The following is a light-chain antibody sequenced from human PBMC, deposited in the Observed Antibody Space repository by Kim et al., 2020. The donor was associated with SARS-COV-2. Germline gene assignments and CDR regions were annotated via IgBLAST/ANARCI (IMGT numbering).Light chain of an antibody. J-gene: IGLJ3*02. CDR2: YDN. Sequence: SYELTQPPSVSVAPGRTAMITCGADDIGRKSVHWYQQKPGQAPVLVILYDNKRPSGIPERFSGSNSGSTATLTISGVEAGDAADYYCQVWDGSSDHWVFGGGTQLTVL. CDR3: QVWDGSSDHWV. V-gene: IGLV3-21*04. CDR1: DIGRKS.